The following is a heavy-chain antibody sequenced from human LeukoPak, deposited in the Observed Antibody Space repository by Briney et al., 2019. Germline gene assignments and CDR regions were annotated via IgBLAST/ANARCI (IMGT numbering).Heavy chain of an antibody. Sequence: AASVKVSCKASGYTFASYDINWVRQATGQGLEWMGWMNPNSGNTGYAQKFQGRVTMTRNTSISTAYMELSSLRPEDTAVYYCARGRGDSSGWYGIVDWGQGTLVTVSS. CDR1: GYTFASYD. CDR2: MNPNSGNT. V-gene: IGHV1-8*01. J-gene: IGHJ4*02. D-gene: IGHD6-19*01. CDR3: ARGRGDSSGWYGIVD.